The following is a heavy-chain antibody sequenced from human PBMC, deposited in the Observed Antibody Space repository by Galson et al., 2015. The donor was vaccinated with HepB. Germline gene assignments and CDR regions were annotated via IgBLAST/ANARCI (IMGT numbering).Heavy chain of an antibody. J-gene: IGHJ1*01. CDR3: VRGLYSPTWYVFQH. Sequence: SLRLSCAASGFPFSTYAMSWVRQAPGKGLEWLTFISGDGTYNYIADSVNGRFTISRDNSNNTLYLQMNSLRAEDTALYYCVRGLYSPTWYVFQHWGQGTLVTVSS. CDR1: GFPFSTYA. V-gene: IGHV3-30*14. D-gene: IGHD6-13*01. CDR2: ISGDGTYN.